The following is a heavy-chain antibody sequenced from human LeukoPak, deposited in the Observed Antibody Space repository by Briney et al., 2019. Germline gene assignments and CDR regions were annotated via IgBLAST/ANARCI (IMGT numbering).Heavy chain of an antibody. CDR3: ARQVDV. CDR2: IYHSGST. Sequence: SETLSLICAVSGYSISSGYYWGWIRQPPGKGLEWIGSIYHSGSTYYNPSLKSRVTISVDTSKNQFSLKLSSVTAADTAVYYCARQVDVWGKGTTVTVSS. V-gene: IGHV4-38-2*01. CDR1: GYSISSGYY. J-gene: IGHJ6*04.